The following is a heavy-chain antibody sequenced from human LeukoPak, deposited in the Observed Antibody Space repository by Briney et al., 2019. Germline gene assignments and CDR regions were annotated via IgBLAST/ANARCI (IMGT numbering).Heavy chain of an antibody. Sequence: SETLSLTCTVSGGSISSGGYYWSWIRQHPGKGLEWIGYIYYSGSTYYNPSLKSRVTISVDTSKNQLSLKLSSVTAADTAVYYCARGDGVAAFDIWGQGTMVTVSS. CDR2: IYYSGST. CDR1: GGSISSGGYY. CDR3: ARGDGVAAFDI. J-gene: IGHJ3*02. D-gene: IGHD5-12*01. V-gene: IGHV4-31*03.